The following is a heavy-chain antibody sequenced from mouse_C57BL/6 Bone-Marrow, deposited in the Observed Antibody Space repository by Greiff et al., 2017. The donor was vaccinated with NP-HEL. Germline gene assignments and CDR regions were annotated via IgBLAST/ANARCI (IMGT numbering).Heavy chain of an antibody. Sequence: QVHVKQSGPGLVQPSQSLSITCTVSGFSLTSYGVHWVRQSPGKGLEWLGVIWRGGSTDYNAAFMSSLSITKDNSKSQVFFKMNSLQADDTAIYYCAKEEGGSDYYAMDYWGQGTSVTVSS. J-gene: IGHJ4*01. D-gene: IGHD1-1*02. V-gene: IGHV2-5*01. CDR3: AKEEGGSDYYAMDY. CDR2: IWRGGST. CDR1: GFSLTSYG.